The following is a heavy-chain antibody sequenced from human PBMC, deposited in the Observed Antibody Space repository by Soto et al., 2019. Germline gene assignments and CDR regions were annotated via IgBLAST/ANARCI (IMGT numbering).Heavy chain of an antibody. Sequence: QVQLAQSANEVKKPGASVRVSCKAAGYTFIRYGIAWVRQAPGQGLEWMEWISPYNDYTVYAQKFQGRVSMTADTSTRTVYMNLRGPKSDDTAVYYCARGGYYDNSWGKLSHYGLDVWGQGTSVSVSS. J-gene: IGHJ6*02. D-gene: IGHD3-16*01. V-gene: IGHV1-18*01. CDR1: GYTFIRYG. CDR2: ISPYNDYT. CDR3: ARGGYYDNSWGKLSHYGLDV.